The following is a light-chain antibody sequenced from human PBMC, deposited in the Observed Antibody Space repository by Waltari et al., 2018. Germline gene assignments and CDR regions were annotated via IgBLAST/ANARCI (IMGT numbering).Light chain of an antibody. V-gene: IGKV4-1*01. CDR3: QQYATTPRT. CDR1: QSVLYSPNNKNY. J-gene: IGKJ2*02. Sequence: DIVMTQSPDSLAVSLGERATINSKSSQSVLYSPNNKNYLAWFQQKPGQPPKLLIYWASTRESGVPDRFSGSGSVTDFTLTISSLQAEDVAIYYCQQYATTPRTFGQGTKLEIK. CDR2: WAS.